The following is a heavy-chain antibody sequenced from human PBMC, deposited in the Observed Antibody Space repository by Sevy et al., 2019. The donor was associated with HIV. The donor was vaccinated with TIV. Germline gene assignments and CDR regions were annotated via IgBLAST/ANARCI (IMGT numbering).Heavy chain of an antibody. CDR2: ISSSGSTI. D-gene: IGHD2-15*01. V-gene: IGHV3-11*01. J-gene: IGHJ6*02. CDR3: ARDFGRCSGGSCYSRYYYYGMDV. CDR1: GFTFSDYY. Sequence: GGSLRLSCAASGFTFSDYYMSWIRQAPGKGLEWVSYISSSGSTIYYADSVKGRFTISRDNAKNSLYLQMNSLRAEDTAVYYYARDFGRCSGGSCYSRYYYYGMDVWGQGTTVTVSS.